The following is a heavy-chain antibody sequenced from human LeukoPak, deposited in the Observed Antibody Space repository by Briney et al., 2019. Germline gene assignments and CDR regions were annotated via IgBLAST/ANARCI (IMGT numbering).Heavy chain of an antibody. V-gene: IGHV3-23*01. D-gene: IGHD3-10*01. CDR3: SGGGSGSPFDF. Sequence: GGSLRLSCAASGLTFSNYAMSWVRQAPGKGLEWVSVIGGSGGTTHYPDSVKGRITISRDNSRNSLSLQMNSLRAEDTAIYYRSGGGSGSPFDFWGQGTLVTVSP. J-gene: IGHJ4*02. CDR1: GLTFSNYA. CDR2: IGGSGGTT.